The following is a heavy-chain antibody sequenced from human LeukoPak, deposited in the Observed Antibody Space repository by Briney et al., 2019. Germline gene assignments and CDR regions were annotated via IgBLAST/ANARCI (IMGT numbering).Heavy chain of an antibody. J-gene: IGHJ4*02. CDR2: ISSSSSPI. CDR1: GFTFSIYS. Sequence: SGGSLRLSCAASGFTFSIYSMTWVRQAPGKGLEWVSYISSSSSPIYYADSVKGRFTISRDNAKNSLYLQMNSLRDEDTAVYYCARDHFSRNDYWGQGTLVTVS. V-gene: IGHV3-48*02. CDR3: ARDHFSRNDY. D-gene: IGHD6-13*01.